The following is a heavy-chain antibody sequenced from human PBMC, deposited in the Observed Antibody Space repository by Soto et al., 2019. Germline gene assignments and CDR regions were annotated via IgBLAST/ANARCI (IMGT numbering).Heavy chain of an antibody. CDR3: VKGNLPVIEYPSHDMDV. D-gene: IGHD1-1*01. J-gene: IGHJ6*02. V-gene: IGHV3-64D*06. CDR1: GLTFSRYA. Sequence: GGSLRLSCTVSGLTFSRYAMFWVRQAPGKGLESLLAISSTGGRKYYADSVKGRFTISRDNSKHTLYLQMSSLSAEDTAVYYCVKGNLPVIEYPSHDMDVWAQGTKVTVSS. CDR2: ISSTGGRK.